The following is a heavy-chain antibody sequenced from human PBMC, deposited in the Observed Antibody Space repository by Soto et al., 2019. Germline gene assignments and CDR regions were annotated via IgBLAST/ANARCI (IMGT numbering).Heavy chain of an antibody. D-gene: IGHD1-7*01. Sequence: SETLSVSNTVSDGSISGVDYYWSWIRQPPGKGLEWIGYIYYSGSTYYNPSLKSRVTISVDTSKSQFSLKLSSVTAADTAVYYCARDCEQGTGTTPYYGMDVWGQGTTVTVSS. CDR3: ARDCEQGTGTTPYYGMDV. CDR1: DGSISGVDYY. J-gene: IGHJ6*02. CDR2: IYYSGST. V-gene: IGHV4-30-4*01.